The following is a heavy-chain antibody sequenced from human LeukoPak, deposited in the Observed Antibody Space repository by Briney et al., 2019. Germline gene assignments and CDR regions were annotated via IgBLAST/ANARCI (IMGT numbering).Heavy chain of an antibody. D-gene: IGHD3-22*01. CDR1: GGALSSSSSY. CDR3: ARLDYYDSSGYFDY. Sequence: PSETLSLTCTVSGGALSSSSSYWGWVRQPPGTGMGWVGSIYYSGSTYYNPSLKSRVTISVDTSKSQFSLKLSSVTAADTAVYYCARLDYYDSSGYFDYWGWGTVVTVSS. V-gene: IGHV4-39*01. CDR2: IYYSGST. J-gene: IGHJ4*02.